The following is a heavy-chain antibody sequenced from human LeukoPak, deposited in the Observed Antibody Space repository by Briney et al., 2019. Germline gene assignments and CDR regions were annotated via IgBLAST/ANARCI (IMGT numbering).Heavy chain of an antibody. Sequence: PSETLSLTCAVYGGSFSSYYWSWIRQPPGKGLEWIGYIYYSGSTNYNPSLKSRVTISVDTSKNQFSLKLSSVTATDTAVYCCARVHWLETYYYYMDVWGKGTTVTISS. J-gene: IGHJ6*03. D-gene: IGHD3-9*01. V-gene: IGHV4-59*01. CDR1: GGSFSSYY. CDR3: ARVHWLETYYYYMDV. CDR2: IYYSGST.